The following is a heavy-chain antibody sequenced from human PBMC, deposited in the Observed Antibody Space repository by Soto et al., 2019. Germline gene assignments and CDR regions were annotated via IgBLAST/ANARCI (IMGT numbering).Heavy chain of an antibody. CDR3: ARSDGRY. J-gene: IGHJ4*02. CDR2: IYYSGST. V-gene: IGHV4-59*01. CDR1: GGSTSSSF. Sequence: SETLSLTCTVSGGSTSSSFWSWIRQPPGKGLEWIGYIYYSGSTNYNPSLKSRVTISVDTSKNQFSLKLSSVTAADTAVYYCARSDGRYWGQGTLVTVSS.